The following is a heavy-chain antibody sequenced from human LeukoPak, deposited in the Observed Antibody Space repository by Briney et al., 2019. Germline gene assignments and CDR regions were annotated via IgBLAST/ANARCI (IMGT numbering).Heavy chain of an antibody. J-gene: IGHJ2*01. D-gene: IGHD3-10*01. CDR2: IYYSGST. CDR3: ARDRGSGSYYNGYWYFDL. CDR1: GGSISSGGYY. V-gene: IGHV4-31*03. Sequence: SETLSLTCTVSGGSISSGGYYWSWIRQHPGKGLEWIGYIYYSGSTYYNPSLKSRVTTSVDTSKNQFSLKLSSVTAADTAVYYCARDRGSGSYYNGYWYFDLWGRGTLVTVSS.